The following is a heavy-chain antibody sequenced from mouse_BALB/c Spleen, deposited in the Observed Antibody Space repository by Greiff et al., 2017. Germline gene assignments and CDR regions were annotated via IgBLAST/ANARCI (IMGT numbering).Heavy chain of an antibody. J-gene: IGHJ2*01. CDR2: ISSGGSYT. V-gene: IGHV5-6-4*01. Sequence: DVKLVESGGGLVKPGGSLKLSCAASGFTFSSYTMSWVRQTPEKRLEWVATISSGGSYTYYPDSVKGRFTISRDNAKNTLYLQMSSLKSEDTAMYYCTRFITTVYYFDYWGQGTTLTVSS. CDR1: GFTFSSYT. CDR3: TRFITTVYYFDY. D-gene: IGHD1-2*01.